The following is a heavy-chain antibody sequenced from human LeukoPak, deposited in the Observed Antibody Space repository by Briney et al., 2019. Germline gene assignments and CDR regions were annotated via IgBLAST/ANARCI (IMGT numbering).Heavy chain of an antibody. J-gene: IGHJ4*02. CDR2: IIPIFGTA. CDR3: ARDSSDYYDSSGYRYTYYFDY. Sequence: GASVKVSCKVSGYTLTELSMHWVRQAPGQGLEWMGGIIPIFGTANYAQKFQGRVTITADESTSTAYMELSSLRSEDTAVYYCARDSSDYYDSSGYRYTYYFDYWGQGTLVTVSS. V-gene: IGHV1-69*13. CDR1: GYTLTELS. D-gene: IGHD3-22*01.